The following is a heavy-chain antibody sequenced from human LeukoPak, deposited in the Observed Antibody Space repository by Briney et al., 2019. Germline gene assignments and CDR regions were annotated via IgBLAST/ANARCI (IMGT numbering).Heavy chain of an antibody. CDR2: ISSSGSTI. D-gene: IGHD6-19*01. CDR1: GFTFSDYY. V-gene: IGHV3-11*01. Sequence: GGSLRLSCAVSGFTFSDYYMCWIRQAPGKGLEWVSYISSSGSTIYYADSVKGRFTISRHTAKNSPYLQMNSLRAEDTAVYYCATGRNFDASRWPAWFFDLCGRGTLVTVSP. J-gene: IGHJ2*01. CDR3: ATGRNFDASRWPAWFFDL.